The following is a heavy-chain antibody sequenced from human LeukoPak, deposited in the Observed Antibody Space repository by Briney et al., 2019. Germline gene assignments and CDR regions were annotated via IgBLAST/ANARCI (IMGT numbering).Heavy chain of an antibody. V-gene: IGHV4-4*07. Sequence: SETLSLPCNISGGSISSHYWTWIRQPAGKGLEWIGRIYSTGTTTYNPSLKSRLTMSVDTSKNQIFLNLNSVTAADTAVYFCARGYKYGDSWGQGTLVTVSS. CDR3: ARGYKYGDS. CDR1: GGSISSHY. CDR2: IYSTGTT. J-gene: IGHJ4*02. D-gene: IGHD5-18*01.